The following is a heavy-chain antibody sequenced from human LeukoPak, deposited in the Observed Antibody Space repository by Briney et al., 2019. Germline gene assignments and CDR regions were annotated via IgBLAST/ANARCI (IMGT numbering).Heavy chain of an antibody. CDR3: AREATVTTWFYFDY. V-gene: IGHV4-31*03. CDR2: IYYSGST. Sequence: TLSLTCTVSGGSISSGGYYWSWIRQHPGKGLEWIGYIYYSGSTYYNPSLKSRVTISVDTSKNQFSLKLSSVTAADTAVYYCAREATVTTWFYFDYWGQGTLVSVSS. CDR1: GGSISSGGYY. J-gene: IGHJ4*02. D-gene: IGHD4-17*01.